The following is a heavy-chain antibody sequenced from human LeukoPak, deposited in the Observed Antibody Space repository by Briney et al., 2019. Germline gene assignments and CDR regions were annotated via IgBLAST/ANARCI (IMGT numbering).Heavy chain of an antibody. J-gene: IGHJ5*02. D-gene: IGHD6-6*01. Sequence: GGSLRLSCAASGFTLSSNYMSWVRQAPGKGLEWVSVIYSGGSTYYADSVKGRFTISRDNSKNTLYLQMNSLRAEDTAVYYCAAARRSRYGWFDPWGQGTLVTVSS. CDR3: AAARRSRYGWFDP. CDR1: GFTLSSNY. V-gene: IGHV3-53*01. CDR2: IYSGGST.